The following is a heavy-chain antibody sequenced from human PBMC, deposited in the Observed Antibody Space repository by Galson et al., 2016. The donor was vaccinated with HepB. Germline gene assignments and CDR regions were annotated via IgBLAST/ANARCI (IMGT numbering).Heavy chain of an antibody. J-gene: IGHJ5*02. V-gene: IGHV4-31*03. CDR3: ARSRADWNPNMGFDP. CDR1: GDSITSGRYY. D-gene: IGHD1-1*01. Sequence: TLSLTCTVSGDSITSGRYYWSWIRQHPGKGLEWIGNSSYNGITYYNPSLKSRVTISVDTSENQFSLKLTSVTAADTAVYYCARSRADWNPNMGFDPWGQGTLVTVYS. CDR2: SSYNGIT.